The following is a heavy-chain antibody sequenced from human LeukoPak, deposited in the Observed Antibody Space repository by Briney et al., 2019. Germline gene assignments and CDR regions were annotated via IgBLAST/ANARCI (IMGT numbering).Heavy chain of an antibody. V-gene: IGHV3-49*04. D-gene: IGHD3-10*01. CDR3: TRKEMVRGVRVDY. CDR1: GFTFGDYA. J-gene: IGHJ4*02. Sequence: PGGSLRLSCTASGFTFGDYAMSWVRQAPGKGLEWVGFIRSKAYGGTTEYAASVKGRFTISRDDSKSIAYLQMNSLKTEDTAVYYCTRKEMVRGVRVDYWGQGTLVTVSS. CDR2: IRSKAYGGTT.